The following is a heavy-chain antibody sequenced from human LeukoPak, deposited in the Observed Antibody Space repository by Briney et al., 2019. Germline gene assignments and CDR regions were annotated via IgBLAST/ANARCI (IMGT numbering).Heavy chain of an antibody. CDR1: GFTFSSYA. J-gene: IGHJ4*02. V-gene: IGHV3-23*01. Sequence: PGGSLRLSCAASGFTFSSYAISWVRQAPGKGLEWVSGISGSGGSTYYAGSMKGRFTISRDNSKNTLYLQMNSLRAEDTAVYYCAKDIAARRGPDYWGQGTLVTVSS. D-gene: IGHD6-6*01. CDR2: ISGSGGST. CDR3: AKDIAARRGPDY.